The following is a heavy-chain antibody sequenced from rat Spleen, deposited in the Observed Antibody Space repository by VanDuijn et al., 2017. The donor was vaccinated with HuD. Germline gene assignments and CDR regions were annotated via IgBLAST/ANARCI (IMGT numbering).Heavy chain of an antibody. CDR1: GFSLTSNS. CDR2: MRYNGDT. J-gene: IGHJ4*01. V-gene: IGHV2-63*01. CDR3: TTDYYYVMDA. Sequence: QVQLKESGPGLVQPSQTLSLTCTVSGFSLTSNSVHWVRQPPGKGLEWLGRMRYNGDTSYNSALKSRLSISRDTSKNQVFLKMNSLQTDDTGTYYCTTDYYYVMDAWGQGASVTVSS. D-gene: IGHD1-6*01.